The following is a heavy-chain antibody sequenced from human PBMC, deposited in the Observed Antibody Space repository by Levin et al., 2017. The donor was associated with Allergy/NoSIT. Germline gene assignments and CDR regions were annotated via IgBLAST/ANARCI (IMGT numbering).Heavy chain of an antibody. V-gene: IGHV1-69*01. D-gene: IGHD2-15*01. CDR2: IIPIFGTA. Sequence: KISCKASGGTFSSYAISWVRQAPGQGLEWMGGIIPIFGTANYAQKFQGRVTITADESTSTAYMELSSLRSEDTAVYYCAREGSGIVVVVAATAYYGMDVWGQGTTVTVSS. CDR1: GGTFSSYA. J-gene: IGHJ6*02. CDR3: AREGSGIVVVVAATAYYGMDV.